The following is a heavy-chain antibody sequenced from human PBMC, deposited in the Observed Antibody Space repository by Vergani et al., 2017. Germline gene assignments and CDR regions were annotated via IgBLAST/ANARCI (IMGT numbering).Heavy chain of an antibody. J-gene: IGHJ4*02. V-gene: IGHV3-23*04. CDR3: AKDAVDTAMVFYFDY. Sequence: EVQMVESGGGLVKPGGSLRLSCAASGFTFRNAWMSWVRQAPGKGLEWVSAISGSGGSTYYADSVKGRFTISRDNSKNTLYLQMNSLRAEDTAVYYCAKDAVDTAMVFYFDYWGQGTLVTVSS. D-gene: IGHD5-18*01. CDR2: ISGSGGST. CDR1: GFTFRNAW.